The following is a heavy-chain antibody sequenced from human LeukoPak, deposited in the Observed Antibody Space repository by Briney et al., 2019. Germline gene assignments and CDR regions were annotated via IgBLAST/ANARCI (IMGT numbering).Heavy chain of an antibody. D-gene: IGHD3-10*01. CDR2: IYNGGTT. CDR3: ARGAPYYRLDY. J-gene: IGHJ4*02. Sequence: GGSLRLSCAASGFTVSSNYMSWVRQAPGKGLEWVSVIYNGGTTFYADSVKGRFTISRDNSKNTLYLQMNSLRAEDTAVYYCARGAPYYRLDYWGQGTLVTVSS. CDR1: GFTVSSNY. V-gene: IGHV3-66*01.